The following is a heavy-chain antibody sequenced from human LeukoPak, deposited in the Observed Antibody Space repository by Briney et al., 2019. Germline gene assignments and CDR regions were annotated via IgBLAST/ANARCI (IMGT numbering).Heavy chain of an antibody. CDR2: ISAYNGNT. D-gene: IGHD3-9*01. CDR3: ARAGVRGEDDILTGYQRYYYYYGMDV. Sequence: ASVKVSCKASGYTFTSYGISWVRQAPGQGLEWMGWISAYNGNTNYAQKLQGRVTMATDTSTSTAYMELRSLRSDDTAVYYCARAGVRGEDDILTGYQRYYYYYGMDVWGQGTTVTVSS. J-gene: IGHJ6*02. CDR1: GYTFTSYG. V-gene: IGHV1-18*01.